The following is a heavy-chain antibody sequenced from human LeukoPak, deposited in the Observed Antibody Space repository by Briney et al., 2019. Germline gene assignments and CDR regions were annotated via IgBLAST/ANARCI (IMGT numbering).Heavy chain of an antibody. J-gene: IGHJ6*03. CDR3: ARGLKDSKRYSDYYYYMDV. Sequence: PSETLSLTCAVSGGSVIDYYWSGIRQPPGKGLEWIGEISQSGNTNYNPSVKSRVSISVDMSEHQVSLRVTSVTAADTDIYYCARGLKDSKRYSDYYYYMDVWGKGTTVIVSS. CDR1: GGSVIDYY. CDR2: ISQSGNT. V-gene: IGHV4-34*01. D-gene: IGHD3-9*01.